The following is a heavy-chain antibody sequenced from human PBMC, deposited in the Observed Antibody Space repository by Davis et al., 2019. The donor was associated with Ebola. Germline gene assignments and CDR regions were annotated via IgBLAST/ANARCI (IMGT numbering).Heavy chain of an antibody. Sequence: GGSLRLSCAVSGFTFSDYYMTWIRQAPGKGLEWVAYISANSDYTNHAESVRGRFTISRDNAKNSLHLQMNSLRAEDTAVYYCAREGRVFALDYWGQGALVTVSS. V-gene: IGHV3-11*06. D-gene: IGHD3-3*01. CDR2: ISANSDYT. CDR3: AREGRVFALDY. CDR1: GFTFSDYY. J-gene: IGHJ4*02.